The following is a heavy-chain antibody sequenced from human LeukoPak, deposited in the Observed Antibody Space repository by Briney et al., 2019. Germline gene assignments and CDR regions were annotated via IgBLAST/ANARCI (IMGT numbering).Heavy chain of an antibody. CDR3: VRPDRIFGVPAAFDA. Sequence: SVKVSCKASGGSFSDCPINWVRQAPGQGLEWLGGIIPKYSASNYAQAFQGRVTITADESTNTVYMEMSGLRPGDTAVYYCVRPDRIFGVPAAFDAWGQGTLVAVSS. V-gene: IGHV1-69*01. J-gene: IGHJ3*01. D-gene: IGHD3-3*02. CDR2: IIPKYSAS. CDR1: GGSFSDCP.